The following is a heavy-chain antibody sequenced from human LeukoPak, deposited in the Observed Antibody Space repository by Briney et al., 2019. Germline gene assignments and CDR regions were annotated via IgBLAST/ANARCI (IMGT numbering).Heavy chain of an antibody. D-gene: IGHD6-13*01. CDR3: ARDRVTAADYYYYYAMDV. J-gene: IGHJ6*02. CDR1: GFTFSRHW. V-gene: IGHV3-7*01. Sequence: AGGSLRLSCAASGFTFSRHWMTWVRQAPGKGLEWVANIKHDGSEKNYVDSVKGRFTISRDNAKNTLYLQMNSLRAEDTAVYYCARDRVTAADYYYYYAMDVWGQGTTVTVSS. CDR2: IKHDGSEK.